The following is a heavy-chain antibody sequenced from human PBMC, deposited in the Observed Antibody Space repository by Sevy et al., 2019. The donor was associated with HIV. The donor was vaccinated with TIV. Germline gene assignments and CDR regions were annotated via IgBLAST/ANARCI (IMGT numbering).Heavy chain of an antibody. Sequence: ASVKVSCKASGYTFTSYGISWVRQAPGQGLEWMGWISAYNGNTNYAQKLQGRVTMTTDTSTRAAYMELRSLRSDDTAVYYCARDLPYSSSWYDSYYYGMDVWGQGTTVTVSS. D-gene: IGHD6-13*01. CDR3: ARDLPYSSSWYDSYYYGMDV. CDR1: GYTFTSYG. J-gene: IGHJ6*02. V-gene: IGHV1-18*01. CDR2: ISAYNGNT.